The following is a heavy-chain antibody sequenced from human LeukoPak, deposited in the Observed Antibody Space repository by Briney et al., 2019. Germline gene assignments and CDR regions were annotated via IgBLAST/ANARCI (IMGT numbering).Heavy chain of an antibody. Sequence: SETLSLTCTVSSGSISTSNYYWGWIRQPPGKGLEWIGSIYYSGSTYYNPSPKSRVTISVDTSKNQFSLKLSSVTAADTAVYYCSGSYLYYYYYYMNVWGKGTTVTIS. CDR3: SGSYLYYYYYYMNV. CDR2: IYYSGST. CDR1: SGSISTSNYY. J-gene: IGHJ6*03. V-gene: IGHV4-39*07. D-gene: IGHD1-26*01.